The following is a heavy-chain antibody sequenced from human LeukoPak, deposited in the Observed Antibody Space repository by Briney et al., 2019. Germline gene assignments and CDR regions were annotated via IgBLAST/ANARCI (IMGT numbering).Heavy chain of an antibody. CDR2: IYYSGST. J-gene: IGHJ5*02. CDR1: GGSISSSRHY. D-gene: IGHD2-2*01. V-gene: IGHV4-39*01. Sequence: SETLSLTCTVSGGSISSSRHYWGWIRQPPGKGLEWIGSIYYSGSTYYNPSLKSRVTISVDTSKNQFSLKLSSVTAADTAVYYCARRVGTSLGNWFDPWGQGTLVTVSS. CDR3: ARRVGTSLGNWFDP.